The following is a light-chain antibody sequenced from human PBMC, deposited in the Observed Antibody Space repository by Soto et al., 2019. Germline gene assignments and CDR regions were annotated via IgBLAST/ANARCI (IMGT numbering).Light chain of an antibody. CDR2: DAF. CDR1: QDISYY. CDR3: QHYNNLPSIT. J-gene: IGKJ5*01. V-gene: IGKV1-33*01. Sequence: DIKMTQSPSSMSATVGDRVTITCQASQDISYYLNWYQPKPGKAPKLLIYDAFNLETGVPSRFSGGGSGTHFTFTINSLQPEDVATYYCQHYNNLPSITFGQGTRLEIK.